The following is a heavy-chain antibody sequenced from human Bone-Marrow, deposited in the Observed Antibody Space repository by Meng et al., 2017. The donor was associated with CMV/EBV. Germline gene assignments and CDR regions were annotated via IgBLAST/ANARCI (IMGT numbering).Heavy chain of an antibody. CDR2: IRYDGSNK. CDR3: AKATYYDFWSGYYQYYYYGMDV. Sequence: GESLKISCAASGFTFSSYGMHWVRQAPGKGLEWVAFIRYDGSNKYYADSVKGRFTISRDNSKNTLYLQMNSLRAEDTAVYYCAKATYYDFWSGYYQYYYYGMDVWGQGNTVTVYS. J-gene: IGHJ6*01. V-gene: IGHV3-30*02. D-gene: IGHD3-3*01. CDR1: GFTFSSYG.